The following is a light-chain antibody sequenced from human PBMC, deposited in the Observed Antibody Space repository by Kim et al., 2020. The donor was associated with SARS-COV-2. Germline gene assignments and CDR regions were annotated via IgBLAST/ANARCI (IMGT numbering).Light chain of an antibody. CDR3: CSYAGSVV. CDR2: DVS. CDR1: SSDVGGYNY. V-gene: IGLV2-11*01. Sequence: SPGQSVTNSCTGTSSDVGGYNYVSWYQQHPGKAPKLMIYDVSKRPSGVPDRFSGSKSGNTASLTISGLQAEDEADYYCCSYAGSVVFGGGTQLTVL. J-gene: IGLJ2*01.